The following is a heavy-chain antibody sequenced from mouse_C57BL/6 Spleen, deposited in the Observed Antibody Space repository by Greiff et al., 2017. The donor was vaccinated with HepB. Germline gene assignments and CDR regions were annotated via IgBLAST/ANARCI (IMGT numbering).Heavy chain of an antibody. CDR3: ARAYGRSDFDY. CDR2: ISDGGSYT. CDR1: GFTFSSYA. V-gene: IGHV5-4*01. J-gene: IGHJ2*01. D-gene: IGHD1-1*01. Sequence: EVQGVESGGGLVKPGGSLKLSCAASGFTFSSYAMPWVRQTPEKRLAWVATISDGGSYTYYPDNVKGRFTISRDNAKNNLYLQMSHLKSEDTAMYYCARAYGRSDFDYWGQGTTLTVSS.